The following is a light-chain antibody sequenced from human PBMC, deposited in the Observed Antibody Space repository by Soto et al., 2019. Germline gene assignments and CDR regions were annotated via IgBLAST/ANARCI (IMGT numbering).Light chain of an antibody. Sequence: DIQMTQSPSTLSASVGDRVTITCRASPSISSWLAWYQQKPGKAPKLLIYKASSLESGVPSRFSGSGSGTEFTLTISSLQPDDFATYYCQQYNSDPWTFGQGTKVEIK. CDR1: PSISSW. CDR3: QQYNSDPWT. V-gene: IGKV1-5*03. CDR2: KAS. J-gene: IGKJ1*01.